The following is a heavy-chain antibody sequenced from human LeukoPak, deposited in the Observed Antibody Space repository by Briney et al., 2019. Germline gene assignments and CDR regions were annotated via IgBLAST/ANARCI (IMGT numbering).Heavy chain of an antibody. V-gene: IGHV3-23*01. CDR2: ISGSGGRT. D-gene: IGHD3-22*01. Sequence: GGTLRLSCAASGFTFSSYGMSWVRQAPGKGLEWVSAISGSGGRTYYADSVKGRFTISRDNSKNTLYLQMNSLRAEDTAVYYCAKDKYYYDSSGYPGLFDYWGQGTLVTVSS. J-gene: IGHJ4*02. CDR3: AKDKYYYDSSGYPGLFDY. CDR1: GFTFSSYG.